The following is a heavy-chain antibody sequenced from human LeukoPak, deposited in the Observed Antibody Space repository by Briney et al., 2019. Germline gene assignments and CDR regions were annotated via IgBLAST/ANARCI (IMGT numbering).Heavy chain of an antibody. Sequence: NPSETLSLTCTVSGGSISSGDYYWSWIRQPPGKGLEWIGSIYHTGTTYYNSSLKSRVTISVDTSKNQFSLKLSSVTAADTAVYYCARLYYDNAWGTYPYFDYWGQGTLVTVSS. CDR1: GGSISSGDYY. J-gene: IGHJ4*02. CDR3: ARLYYDNAWGTYPYFDY. V-gene: IGHV4-39*01. D-gene: IGHD3-16*02. CDR2: IYHTGTT.